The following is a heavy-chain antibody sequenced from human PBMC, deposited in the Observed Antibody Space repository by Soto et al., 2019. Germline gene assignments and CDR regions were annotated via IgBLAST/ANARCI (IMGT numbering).Heavy chain of an antibody. CDR3: ARGRIVASIHDAFEI. CDR1: GYDFTSYG. D-gene: IGHD2-21*01. J-gene: IGHJ3*02. CDR2: ISAYNGKR. Sequence: QGQLLQSGDEVKKPGASVRVSCRASGYDFTSYGISWVRQAPGQGLEWVSWISAYNGKRDTAQKFQGRVTMTLDTSTXXXXXXXXXXXXXXXAVYYCARGRIVASIHDAFEIWGQGTMVAVSS. V-gene: IGHV1-18*01.